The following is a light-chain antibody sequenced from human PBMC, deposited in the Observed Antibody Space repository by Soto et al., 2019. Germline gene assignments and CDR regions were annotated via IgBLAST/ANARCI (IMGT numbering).Light chain of an antibody. Sequence: QSALTQPRSVSGSPGQSVTISCTGTNSDVGGYNYVSWYQQHPGKAPKLMIYDVSKRPSGVPDRFSGSKSGNTASLTISGLQAEDEADYYCCSYAGSYHVFGTGTKLTVL. CDR2: DVS. CDR1: NSDVGGYNY. V-gene: IGLV2-11*01. J-gene: IGLJ1*01. CDR3: CSYAGSYHV.